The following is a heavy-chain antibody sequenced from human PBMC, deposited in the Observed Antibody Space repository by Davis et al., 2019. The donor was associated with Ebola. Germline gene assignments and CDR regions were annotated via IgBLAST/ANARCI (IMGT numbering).Heavy chain of an antibody. J-gene: IGHJ3*02. Sequence: ASVTVSCKASGYTFTDYYIHWVRQAPGQGLEWTGIINPSGGSSSYAQNFQGRVTMTRDTSTSTVYMELSSLRSEDTAVYYSARDGAGHYGSGNYTAFDIWGQGTMVTVSS. CDR2: INPSGGSS. D-gene: IGHD3-10*01. V-gene: IGHV1-46*01. CDR1: GYTFTDYY. CDR3: ARDGAGHYGSGNYTAFDI.